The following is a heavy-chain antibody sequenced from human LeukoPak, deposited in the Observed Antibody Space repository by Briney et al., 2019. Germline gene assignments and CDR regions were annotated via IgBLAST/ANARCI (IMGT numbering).Heavy chain of an antibody. CDR1: GFTFSSYW. Sequence: GGSLRLSCAASGFTFSSYWMHWVRQAPGKGLEWVSSISGSGGSTYQADSVKGRFTISRDNSKNTLYLQMNSLRAEDTAVYYCAKSGQQLWPKGDWLDPWGQGTLVTVSS. J-gene: IGHJ5*02. CDR3: AKSGQQLWPKGDWLDP. D-gene: IGHD5-18*01. CDR2: ISGSGGST. V-gene: IGHV3-23*01.